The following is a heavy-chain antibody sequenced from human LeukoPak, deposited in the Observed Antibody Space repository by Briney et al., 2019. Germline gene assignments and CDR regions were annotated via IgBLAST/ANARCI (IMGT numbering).Heavy chain of an antibody. Sequence: SETLSLTCTVSGGSISSYYWSWIRQPPGKGLERIGYIYCSGSTNYNPSLKSRVTISVDTSKNQFSLKLSSVTAADTAVYYCARVAARGAYFDYWGQGTLVTVSS. J-gene: IGHJ4*02. CDR1: GGSISSYY. CDR3: ARVAARGAYFDY. CDR2: IYCSGST. V-gene: IGHV4-59*08. D-gene: IGHD6-6*01.